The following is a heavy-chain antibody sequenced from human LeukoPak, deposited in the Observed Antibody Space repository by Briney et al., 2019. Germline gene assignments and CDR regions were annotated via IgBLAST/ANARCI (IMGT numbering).Heavy chain of an antibody. D-gene: IGHD4-17*01. V-gene: IGHV4-34*01. Sequence: PSETLSLTCAVYGGSFSGYYWSWIRQPPGKGLEWIGEINHSGSTNYNPSLKSRVTISVDTSKNQFSLKLSSVTAADTAVYYCARGGDYGDYAGDYYYYMDVWGKGTTVTVSS. J-gene: IGHJ6*03. CDR3: ARGGDYGDYAGDYYYYMDV. CDR1: GGSFSGYY. CDR2: INHSGST.